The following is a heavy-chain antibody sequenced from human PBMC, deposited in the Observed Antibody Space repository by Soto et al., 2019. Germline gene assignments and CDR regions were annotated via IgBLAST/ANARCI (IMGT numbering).Heavy chain of an antibody. Sequence: GESLKISCKGSGYSFTRYFITWLRQMPRKGLEWMGKIDHSDSYTDYSPSFLGHVTFSVDKSINTAYLHWSSLKASDTAIYYCARPGGSTRIGRCLDMWGQGTMVTVSS. V-gene: IGHV5-10-1*01. J-gene: IGHJ3*02. CDR3: ARPGGSTRIGRCLDM. CDR2: IDHSDSYT. D-gene: IGHD1-1*01. CDR1: GYSFTRYF.